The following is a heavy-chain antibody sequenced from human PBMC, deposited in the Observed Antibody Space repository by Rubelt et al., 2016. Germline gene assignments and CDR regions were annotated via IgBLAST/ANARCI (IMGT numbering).Heavy chain of an antibody. CDR2: LIRDASSA. J-gene: IGHJ4*02. V-gene: IGHV3-74*01. CDR1: GFTFSSYW. D-gene: IGHD4-17*01. CDR3: ATGLREAFDL. Sequence: ELQLVESGGGLVQPGGSLRLSCAASGFTFSSYWMHWVRQAPGEGLVWVSRLIRDASSAIYADSVKGRFTIASGNAKRTLHLQMNSLRAEDTAVYYCATGLREAFDLWGQGTLVTVSS.